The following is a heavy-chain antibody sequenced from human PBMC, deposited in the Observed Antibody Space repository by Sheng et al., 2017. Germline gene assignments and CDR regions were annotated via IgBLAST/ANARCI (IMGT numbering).Heavy chain of an antibody. D-gene: IGHD6-6*01. J-gene: IGHJ4*02. CDR1: GFTFSDNA. CDR2: IQNDGGSI. V-gene: IGHV3-30*02. CDR3: VREYSRSARFDF. Sequence: QVHLVESGGGVVHPGESLRLSCAASGFTFSDNAMHWVRQAPGKGLEWVAFIQNDGGSIYYADSVKGQVTIARDNSKNTLYLQMKSVRVEDTAVYFCVREYSRSARFDFWGQGTVVTVSS.